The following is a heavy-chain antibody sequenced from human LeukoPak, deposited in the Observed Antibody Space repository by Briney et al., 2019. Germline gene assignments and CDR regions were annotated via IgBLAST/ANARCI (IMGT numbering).Heavy chain of an antibody. D-gene: IGHD5-12*01. J-gene: IGHJ3*02. CDR2: VRIKTYGGTT. V-gene: IGHV3-49*04. CDR3: TRDALRGSGLFSGDAFDI. CDR1: GFTLGDYA. Sequence: GGSLRLSCTTPGFTLGDYAMSWVRQAPGKGLEWLGFVRIKTYGGTTEYAPSVKGRFTISRDDSKSIAYLQINSLITEDTAMYYCTRDALRGSGLFSGDAFDIWGQGTVVTVSS.